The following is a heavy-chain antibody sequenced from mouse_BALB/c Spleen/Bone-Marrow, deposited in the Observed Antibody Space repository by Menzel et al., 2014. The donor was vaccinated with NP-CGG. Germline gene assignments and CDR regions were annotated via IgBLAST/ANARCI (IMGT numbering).Heavy chain of an antibody. CDR1: GYTLTDYY. V-gene: IGHV1-77*01. CDR3: ARDHYGNYEGFDY. D-gene: IGHD2-1*01. J-gene: IGHJ3*01. CDR2: IYPGSGNT. Sequence: QVQLQQSGAELARPGTSVKLSCKASGYTLTDYYINWVKQRTGQGLEWIGEIYPGSGNTYYNEKFKGKATLTADKSSSTVNIHLSSLTSEDYAVYFCARDHYGNYEGFDYWGQGTLVTVSA.